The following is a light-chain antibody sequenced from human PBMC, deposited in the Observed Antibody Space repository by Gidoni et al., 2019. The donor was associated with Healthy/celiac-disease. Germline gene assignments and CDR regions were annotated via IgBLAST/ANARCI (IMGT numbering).Light chain of an antibody. Sequence: DIQMTQSLSSLSASVGDRVTITCRASQSISSYLNWYQQKPGKAPKLLIYAASSLKSGGPSRFSGSGSGTDFTLTISSLQPEDFATYYCQQSYSTPLCTFXPXTKVDIK. CDR3: QQSYSTPLCT. CDR2: AAS. CDR1: QSISSY. V-gene: IGKV1-39*01. J-gene: IGKJ3*01.